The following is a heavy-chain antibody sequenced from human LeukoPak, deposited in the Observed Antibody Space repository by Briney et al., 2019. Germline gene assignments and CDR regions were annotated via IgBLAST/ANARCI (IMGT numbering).Heavy chain of an antibody. V-gene: IGHV1-8*03. CDR3: ARFGGSAAKDDRLDY. J-gene: IGHJ4*02. CDR1: GYIFTTCD. Sequence: ASVKVSCKASGYIFTTCDINWVRQATGQGLEWMAWMNPNTGDTGFAQKFQGRVTISWNTDISTAYMELNSLRSEDTAIYYCARFGGSAAKDDRLDYWGQGTLVTVSS. D-gene: IGHD3-16*01. CDR2: MNPNTGDT.